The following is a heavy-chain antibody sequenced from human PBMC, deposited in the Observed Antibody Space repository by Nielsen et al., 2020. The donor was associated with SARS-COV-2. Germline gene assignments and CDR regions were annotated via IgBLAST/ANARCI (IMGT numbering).Heavy chain of an antibody. Sequence: GESLKISCAVSGFIFNSCAMSWVRQAPGKSLEWVSTISGSDSTYYADSVKGRFTISRDNSKNTVYLQMNGLRADDTAGYYCARGRGKYCGGDCYLFDDWGQGTLVTVSS. V-gene: IGHV3-23*01. CDR3: ARGRGKYCGGDCYLFDD. CDR1: GFIFNSCA. CDR2: ISGSDST. J-gene: IGHJ4*02. D-gene: IGHD2-21*02.